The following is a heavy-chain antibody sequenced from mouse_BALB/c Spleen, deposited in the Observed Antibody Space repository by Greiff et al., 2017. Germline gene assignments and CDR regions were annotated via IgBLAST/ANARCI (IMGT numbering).Heavy chain of an antibody. J-gene: IGHJ3*01. D-gene: IGHD2-3*01. CDR3: AQQGWAY. V-gene: IGHV1-9*01. Sequence: VQLQQSGAELVKPGASVKISCKASGYTFSSYWIEWVKQRPGHGLEWIGEILPGSGSTNYNEKFKGKATFTADTSSNTAYMQLSSLTSEDSAVYYCAQQGWAYWGQGTLVTVSA. CDR2: ILPGSGST. CDR1: GYTFSSYW.